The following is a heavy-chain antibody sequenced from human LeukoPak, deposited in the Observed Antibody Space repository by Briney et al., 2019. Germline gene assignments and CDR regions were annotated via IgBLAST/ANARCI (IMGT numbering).Heavy chain of an antibody. V-gene: IGHV1-24*01. Sequence: ASVKVSCKVSGDTLTELSMHWVRQAPGKGLEWMGGFDPEDGETIYAQKFQGRVTMTEDTSTDTAYMELSSLRSEDTAVYYCATARNNEDYFDYWGQGTLVTVSS. J-gene: IGHJ4*02. CDR3: ATARNNEDYFDY. D-gene: IGHD2/OR15-2a*01. CDR2: FDPEDGET. CDR1: GDTLTELS.